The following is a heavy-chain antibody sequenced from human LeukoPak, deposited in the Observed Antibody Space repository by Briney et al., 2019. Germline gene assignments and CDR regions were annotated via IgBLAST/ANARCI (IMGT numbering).Heavy chain of an antibody. CDR2: ISSSSSYI. Sequence: WGSLRLSCAASGFTFSSYSMNWVRQAPGKGLEWVSSISSSSSYIYYADPVKGRFTISRDNAKNSLYLQMNSLRAEDTAVYYCARDYYGSGSYSTDDAFDIWGQGTMVTVSS. J-gene: IGHJ3*02. CDR3: ARDYYGSGSYSTDDAFDI. D-gene: IGHD3-10*01. V-gene: IGHV3-21*01. CDR1: GFTFSSYS.